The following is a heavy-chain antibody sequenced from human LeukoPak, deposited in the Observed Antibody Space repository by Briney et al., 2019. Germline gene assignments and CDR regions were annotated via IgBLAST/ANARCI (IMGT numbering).Heavy chain of an antibody. D-gene: IGHD5-18*01. Sequence: PGGSLRLSCVASGFTFSSYWMTWVRQAPGKGLEWVANIKQDGSEKYYVDSVKGRFTISRDNAKNSLYLQMNSLRAEDTAVYYCARGGYNYGRSFDYWGQGTLVTVSS. J-gene: IGHJ4*02. CDR2: IKQDGSEK. CDR1: GFTFSSYW. V-gene: IGHV3-7*01. CDR3: ARGGYNYGRSFDY.